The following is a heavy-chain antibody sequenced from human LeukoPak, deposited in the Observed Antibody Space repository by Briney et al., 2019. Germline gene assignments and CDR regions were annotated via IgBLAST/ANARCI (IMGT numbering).Heavy chain of an antibody. D-gene: IGHD6-19*01. CDR1: AFTFNSYE. J-gene: IGHJ3*02. CDR2: ITSSGSTI. CDR3: ARDRGSDWYDGFDI. Sequence: GGSLRLSCAASAFTFNSYEMSWVRQAPEKGLECVSYITSSGSTIYYADSVKGRFTISRDNAKSSLYLQMNSLRAEDTAVYYCARDRGSDWYDGFDIWGQGTMVTVSS. V-gene: IGHV3-48*03.